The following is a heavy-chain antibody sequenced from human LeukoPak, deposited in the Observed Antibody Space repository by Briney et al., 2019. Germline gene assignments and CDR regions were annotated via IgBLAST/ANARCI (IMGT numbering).Heavy chain of an antibody. CDR1: GYSISNDYY. CDR2: IYHSGGS. D-gene: IGHD1-1*01. Sequence: SETLSLTCVVSGYSISNDYYWGWIRQPPGKGLEWIGNIYHSGGSYYNPSLTSRVTILVDTSKNQFSLKLSSVTAADTAVYYCAKAGTTGIHHWFDPWGQGNLVTVSS. CDR3: AKAGTTGIHHWFDP. J-gene: IGHJ5*01. V-gene: IGHV4-38-2*01.